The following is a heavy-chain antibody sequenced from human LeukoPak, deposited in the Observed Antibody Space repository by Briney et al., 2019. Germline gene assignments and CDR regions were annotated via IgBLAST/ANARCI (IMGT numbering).Heavy chain of an antibody. CDR2: ISAYNVNT. CDR1: GYMFTKYG. J-gene: IGHJ4*02. CDR3: ARLDSSASFPEY. Sequence: ASVKVSCKASGYMFTKYGISWVRQAPGQGLEWMGWISAYNVNTNNAQKLQGRVTMTTDTSTSTAYMELRSLRSEDMAFYYCARLDSSASFPEYWGQGTLVTVSS. V-gene: IGHV1-18*03. D-gene: IGHD6-19*01.